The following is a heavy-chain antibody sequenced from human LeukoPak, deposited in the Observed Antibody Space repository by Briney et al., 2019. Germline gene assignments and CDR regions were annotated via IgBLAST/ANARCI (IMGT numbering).Heavy chain of an antibody. D-gene: IGHD4-17*01. J-gene: IGHJ4*02. V-gene: IGHV1-69*06. CDR3: ARSSTVTTRPFDY. Sequence: SVKVSCKASGGTFSSYAISWVRQAPGQGLEWMGGIIPIFGTANYAQKFQGRVTITADKSTSTAYMELSSLRSEDTAVYYCARSSTVTTRPFDYWGQGTLVTVSS. CDR2: IIPIFGTA. CDR1: GGTFSSYA.